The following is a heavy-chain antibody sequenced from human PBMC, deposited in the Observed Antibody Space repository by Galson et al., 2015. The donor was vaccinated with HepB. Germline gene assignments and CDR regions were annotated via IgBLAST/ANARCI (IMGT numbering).Heavy chain of an antibody. J-gene: IGHJ4*02. D-gene: IGHD1-26*01. Sequence: SLRLSCAASGFIVSNNYMSWVRQAPGKGLEWVSVIYSGGITNYADSVRGRFTISRDNSRNTLYLEINSLRGEDTAVYYCVRDRHSGSQELAVGAYFDCWGQGTLVTVSS. V-gene: IGHV3-53*01. CDR2: IYSGGIT. CDR1: GFIVSNNY. CDR3: VRDRHSGSQELAVGAYFDC.